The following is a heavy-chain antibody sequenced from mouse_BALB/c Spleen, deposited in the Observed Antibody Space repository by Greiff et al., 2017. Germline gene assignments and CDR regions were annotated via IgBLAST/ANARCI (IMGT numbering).Heavy chain of an antibody. V-gene: IGHV1-7*01. Sequence: QVQLQQSGAELAKPGASVKMSCKASGYTFTSYWMHWVKQRPGQGLEWIGYINPSTGYTEYNQKFKDKATLTADKSSSTAYMQLSSLTSEDSAVYNCARSPRPFAYWGQGTPVTVSA. CDR1: GYTFTSYW. CDR2: INPSTGYT. CDR3: ARSPRPFAY. J-gene: IGHJ3*01.